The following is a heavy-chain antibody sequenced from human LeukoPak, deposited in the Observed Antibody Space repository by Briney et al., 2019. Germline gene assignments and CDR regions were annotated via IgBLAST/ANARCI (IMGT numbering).Heavy chain of an antibody. CDR3: AKDVRYSYGYDYFDY. Sequence: PSETLSLTCAVYGGSSSGYYWSWIRQPPGKGLEWVSAISGSGGSTYYADSVKGRFTISRDNSKNTLYLQMNSLRAEDTAVYYCAKDVRYSYGYDYFDYWGQGTLVTASS. CDR2: ISGSGGST. V-gene: IGHV3-23*01. J-gene: IGHJ4*02. D-gene: IGHD5-18*01. CDR1: GGSSSGYY.